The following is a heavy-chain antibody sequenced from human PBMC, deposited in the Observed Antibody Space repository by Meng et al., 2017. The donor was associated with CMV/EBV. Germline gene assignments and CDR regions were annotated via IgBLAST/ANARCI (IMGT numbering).Heavy chain of an antibody. CDR2: IYHSGST. J-gene: IGHJ4*02. D-gene: IGHD1-26*01. V-gene: IGHV4-38-2*02. Sequence: SETLSLTCTVSGYSISSGYYWGWIRQPPGKGLEWIGSIYHSGSTYYNPSLKSRVTLSVDTSKNQFSLKLSSVTAADTAVYYCARVGGSLPDYWGQGTLVTVSS. CDR3: ARVGGSLPDY. CDR1: GYSISSGYY.